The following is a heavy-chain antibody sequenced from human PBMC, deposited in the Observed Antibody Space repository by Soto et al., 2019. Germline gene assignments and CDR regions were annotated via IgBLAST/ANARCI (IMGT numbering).Heavy chain of an antibody. CDR1: GGSISSGDYY. Sequence: PSETLSLTCTVSGGSISSGDYYWSWIRQPPGKGLEWIGYIYYSGSTYYNPSLKSRVTISVDTSKNQFSLKLNSVTAADTAVYYCARLVGNWNNYYYYGLDVWGQGTTITVSS. CDR3: ARLVGNWNNYYYYGLDV. J-gene: IGHJ6*02. CDR2: IYYSGST. D-gene: IGHD1-1*01. V-gene: IGHV4-30-4*01.